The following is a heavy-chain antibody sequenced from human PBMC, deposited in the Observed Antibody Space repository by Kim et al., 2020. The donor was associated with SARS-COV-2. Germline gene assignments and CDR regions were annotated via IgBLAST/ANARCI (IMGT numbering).Heavy chain of an antibody. CDR1: GGSISSGSYY. CDR3: ARATVTTVLYYSYYGMDV. V-gene: IGHV4-61*02. Sequence: SETLSLTCTVSGGSISSGSYYWSWIRQPAGKGLEWIGRISTSGSTNYNPSLKSRVTISVDTSKNQFSLKLSSVTAADTAVYYCARATVTTVLYYSYYGMDVWGQGTPVTVSS. D-gene: IGHD4-17*01. CDR2: ISTSGST. J-gene: IGHJ6*02.